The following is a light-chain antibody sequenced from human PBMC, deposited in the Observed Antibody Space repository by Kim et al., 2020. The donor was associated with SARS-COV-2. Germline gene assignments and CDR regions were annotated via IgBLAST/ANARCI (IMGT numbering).Light chain of an antibody. CDR1: QSRISDY. CDR2: DAA. J-gene: IGKJ1*01. Sequence: LPVSPGERATLSGRTSQSRISDYLAWDQQKPGQAPRLLIDDAARRVTGIPDRCRGRGSGTDFTLTISRLEPEDFAVYYCQQYGASPRTFGQGSKVDIK. CDR3: QQYGASPRT. V-gene: IGKV3-20*01.